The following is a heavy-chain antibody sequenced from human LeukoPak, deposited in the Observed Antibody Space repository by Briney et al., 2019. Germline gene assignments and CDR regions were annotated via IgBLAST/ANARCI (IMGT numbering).Heavy chain of an antibody. CDR3: ARSGNTGRNWYFDL. D-gene: IGHD3-10*01. CDR1: GFTFSDYY. Sequence: GGSLRLSCAASGFTFSDYYMSWIRQAPGKGLEWVSYISSSGSTIYYADSVKGRFTISRDNAKNSLYLQMNSLRAEDTAVYYCARSGNTGRNWYFDLWGRGTLVTVSS. V-gene: IGHV3-11*04. J-gene: IGHJ2*01. CDR2: ISSSGSTI.